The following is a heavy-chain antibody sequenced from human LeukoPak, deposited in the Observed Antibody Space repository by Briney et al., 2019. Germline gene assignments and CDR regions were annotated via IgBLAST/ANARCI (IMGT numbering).Heavy chain of an antibody. J-gene: IGHJ6*02. CDR1: GGSFSGYY. V-gene: IGHV4-34*01. CDR2: INHSGST. D-gene: IGHD5-12*01. Sequence: NPSETLSLTCAVYGGSFSGYYWSWIRQPPGKGLEWIGEINHSGSTNYNPSLKSRVTISVDTSKNQFSLRLSSVTAADTAVYYCARGPLYSAYDFYYYHYGMDVWGQGTTVTVSS. CDR3: ARGPLYSAYDFYYYHYGMDV.